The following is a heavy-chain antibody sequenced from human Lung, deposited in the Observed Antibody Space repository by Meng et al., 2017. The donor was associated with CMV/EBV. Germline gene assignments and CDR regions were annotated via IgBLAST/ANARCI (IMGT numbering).Heavy chain of an antibody. J-gene: IGHJ5*02. V-gene: IGHV4-30-4*08. Sequence: TLSLXCTVSGGSISSGDYYWSWIRQPPGKGLEWIGYIYYSGSTYYNPSLKSRVTISVDTSKNQFSLKLSSVTAADTAVYYCARARGHYDFWSGYRNWFAPWGPGTXVNGAS. CDR3: ARARGHYDFWSGYRNWFAP. D-gene: IGHD3-3*01. CDR1: GGSISSGDYY. CDR2: IYYSGST.